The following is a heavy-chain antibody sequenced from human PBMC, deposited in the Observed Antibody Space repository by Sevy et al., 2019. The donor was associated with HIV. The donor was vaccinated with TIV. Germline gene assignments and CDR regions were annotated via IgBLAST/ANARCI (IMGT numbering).Heavy chain of an antibody. V-gene: IGHV3-9*01. D-gene: IGHD2-21*02. CDR3: AKAGKVTRQYYFDY. J-gene: IGHJ4*02. CDR2: ISWNSGSI. Sequence: GGSLRLSCAASGFTFDDYAMHWVRQAPGKGLEWVSGISWNSGSIGYADSVKGRFTISRDNAKNSLYLQMNSLRAEDTALYYCAKAGKVTRQYYFDYWGRGTLVTVSS. CDR1: GFTFDDYA.